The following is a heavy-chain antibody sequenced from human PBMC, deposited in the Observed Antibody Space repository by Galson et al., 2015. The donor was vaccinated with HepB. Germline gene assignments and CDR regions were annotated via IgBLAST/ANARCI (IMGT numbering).Heavy chain of an antibody. V-gene: IGHV1-46*01. D-gene: IGHD3-22*01. CDR1: GYTFTNYY. CDR2: IDPRGGST. J-gene: IGHJ5*02. CDR3: ARGGIYYESRGSLYNWFDP. Sequence: SVKVSCKASGYTFTNYYIHWVRQAPGQGLEWMARIDPRGGSTTIAQKFQGRVTMTRDTPTSTVHMELSSLRSEDTAVYYCARGGIYYESRGSLYNWFDPWGQGTLVTVSS.